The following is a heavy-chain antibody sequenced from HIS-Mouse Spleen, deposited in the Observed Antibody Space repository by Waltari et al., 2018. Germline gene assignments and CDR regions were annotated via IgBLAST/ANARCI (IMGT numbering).Heavy chain of an antibody. V-gene: IGHV4-59*08. D-gene: IGHD2-15*01. Sequence: QVQLQESGPGLVKPSETLSLTCTVSGCSISSYYWSWIRQPPGKGLEWIGYIYYSGSTNYNPSLKSRVTISVDTSKNQFSRKLSSVTAADTAVYYCARGGLLAATYYFDYWGQGTLVTVSS. CDR3: ARGGLLAATYYFDY. CDR2: IYYSGST. J-gene: IGHJ4*02. CDR1: GCSISSYY.